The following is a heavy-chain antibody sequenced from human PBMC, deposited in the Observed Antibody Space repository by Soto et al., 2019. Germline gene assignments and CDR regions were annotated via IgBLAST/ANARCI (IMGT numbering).Heavy chain of an antibody. J-gene: IGHJ6*02. CDR1: GGSFSGYY. Sequence: QVQLQQWGAGLLKPSETLSLTCAVYGGSFSGYYWSWIRQPPGKGLEWIGEINHSGSTNYNPSLKSRVTILVDTSKNQFSLKLSSVTAADTAVYYCARGDYVWGSDRPSYYYYGMDVWGQGTTVTVSS. CDR2: INHSGST. D-gene: IGHD3-16*02. V-gene: IGHV4-34*01. CDR3: ARGDYVWGSDRPSYYYYGMDV.